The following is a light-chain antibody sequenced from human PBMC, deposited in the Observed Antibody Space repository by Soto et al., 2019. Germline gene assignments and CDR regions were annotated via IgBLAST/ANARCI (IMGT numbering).Light chain of an antibody. CDR3: QQRGNWPRT. V-gene: IGKV3-11*01. Sequence: EIVLTQSPATLSLSPGERATLSCRASQSVSSYLAWYQQKPGQAPRLLIYDASSRATDIPARFSGSGSGTDFTLTISSLEPEDVAVYYCQQRGNWPRTFGQGTKLEIK. CDR1: QSVSSY. CDR2: DAS. J-gene: IGKJ2*01.